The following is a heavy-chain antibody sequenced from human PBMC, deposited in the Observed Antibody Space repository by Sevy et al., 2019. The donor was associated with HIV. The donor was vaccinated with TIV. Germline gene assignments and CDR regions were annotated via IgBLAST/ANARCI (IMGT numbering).Heavy chain of an antibody. J-gene: IGHJ4*02. CDR1: GGSFSGYY. D-gene: IGHD5-18*01. CDR2: INHSGST. Sequence: SETLSLTCAVYGGSFSGYYWSWIRQPPGKGLEWIGEINHSGSTNYNPSLKSRVTISVDTSKNQFSLKLSSVTAADTAVYCCASWTANYYFDYWGQGTLVTVSS. V-gene: IGHV4-34*01. CDR3: ASWTANYYFDY.